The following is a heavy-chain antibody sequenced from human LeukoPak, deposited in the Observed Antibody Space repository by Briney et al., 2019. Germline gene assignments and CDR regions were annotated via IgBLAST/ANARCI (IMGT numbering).Heavy chain of an antibody. J-gene: IGHJ4*02. CDR2: ISSSSSYI. CDR1: GFTFSSYS. Sequence: KSGGSLRLSCAASGFTFSSYSMNWVRQAPGKGLEWVSSISSSSSYIYYADSVKGRFAISRDNAKNSLYLQMNGLRAEDTAVYYCASNSYDSSGYYYSWGLGTLVTVSS. D-gene: IGHD3-22*01. CDR3: ASNSYDSSGYYYS. V-gene: IGHV3-21*01.